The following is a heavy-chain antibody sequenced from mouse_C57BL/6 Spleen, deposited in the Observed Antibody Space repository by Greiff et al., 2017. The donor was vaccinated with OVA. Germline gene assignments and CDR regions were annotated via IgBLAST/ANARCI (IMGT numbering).Heavy chain of an antibody. J-gene: IGHJ1*03. CDR1: GYTFTDYY. V-gene: IGHV1-26*01. Sequence: VQLQQSGPELVKPGASVKISCKASGYTFTDYYMNWVKQSHGKSLEWIGDINPNNGGTSYNQKFKGKATLTVDKSSSTAYMELRSLTSEDSAVYYCARDYGSRVWGTGTTVTVSS. CDR2: INPNNGGT. CDR3: ARDYGSRV. D-gene: IGHD1-1*01.